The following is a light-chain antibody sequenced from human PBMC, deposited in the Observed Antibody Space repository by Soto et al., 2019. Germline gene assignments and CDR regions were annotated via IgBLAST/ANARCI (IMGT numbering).Light chain of an antibody. J-gene: IGKJ4*01. CDR3: QQRSNWPPVT. V-gene: IGKV3-11*01. Sequence: EIVLTQSPATLSLSPGGRATLSCRVSQSVSSYLAWYQQKPGQAPRLLIYDASNRATGIPARFSGSGSGTDFTLTISSLEPEDFAIYYCQQRSNWPPVTFGGGTKVEIK. CDR1: QSVSSY. CDR2: DAS.